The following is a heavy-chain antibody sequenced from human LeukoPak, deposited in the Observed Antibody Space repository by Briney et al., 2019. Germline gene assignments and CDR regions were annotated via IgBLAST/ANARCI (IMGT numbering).Heavy chain of an antibody. CDR2: INHSGST. CDR3: ARTPWIQLWFGYYGMDV. CDR1: GGSFSGYY. J-gene: IGHJ6*02. Sequence: SETLSLTCAVYGGSFSGYYWSWIRQLPGKGLEWIGEINHSGSTNYNPSLKSRVTISVDTSKNQFSLKLSSVTAADTAVYYCARTPWIQLWFGYYGMDVWGQGTTVTVSS. V-gene: IGHV4-34*01. D-gene: IGHD5-18*01.